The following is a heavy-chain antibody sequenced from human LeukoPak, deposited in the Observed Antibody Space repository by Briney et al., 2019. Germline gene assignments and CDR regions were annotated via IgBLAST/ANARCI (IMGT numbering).Heavy chain of an antibody. CDR3: ARASRGYDFWSGYYYMDV. V-gene: IGHV1-69*05. Sequence: SVKVFCKASGGTFSRYAISWVRQAPGQGLEWMGGIIPIFGTANYAHKFQGRGTITTDESTSTAYMELSSLRSEDTAVYYCARASRGYDFWSGYYYMDVWGKGTTVTVSS. CDR2: IIPIFGTA. J-gene: IGHJ6*03. D-gene: IGHD3-3*01. CDR1: GGTFSRYA.